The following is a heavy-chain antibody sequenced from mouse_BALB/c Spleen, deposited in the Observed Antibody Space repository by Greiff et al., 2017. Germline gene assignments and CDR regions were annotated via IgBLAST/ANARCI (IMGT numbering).Heavy chain of an antibody. J-gene: IGHJ4*01. Sequence: QVQLKQSGPGLVAPSQSLSITCTVSGFSLTSYGVHWVRQPPGKGLEWLGVIWAGGSTNYNSALMSRLSISKDNSKSQVFLKMNSLQTDDTAMYYCARDPHYYYGSSYGDAMDYWGQGTSVTVAS. CDR2: IWAGGST. CDR1: GFSLTSYG. V-gene: IGHV2-9*02. CDR3: ARDPHYYYGSSYGDAMDY. D-gene: IGHD1-1*01.